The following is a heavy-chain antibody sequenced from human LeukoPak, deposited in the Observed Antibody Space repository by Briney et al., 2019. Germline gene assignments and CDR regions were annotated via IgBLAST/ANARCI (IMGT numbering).Heavy chain of an antibody. CDR1: GFIFTDFW. Sequence: GGSLRLSCAASGFIFTDFWMHWVRQGPGKELVWVARISGDGRATTYADSVKGRFTISRDNAKNTLYLQMNSLRAEDTAVYYCARPRAYDTRDFDYWGQGTLVTVSS. CDR2: ISGDGRAT. J-gene: IGHJ4*02. CDR3: ARPRAYDTRDFDY. V-gene: IGHV3-74*01. D-gene: IGHD3-22*01.